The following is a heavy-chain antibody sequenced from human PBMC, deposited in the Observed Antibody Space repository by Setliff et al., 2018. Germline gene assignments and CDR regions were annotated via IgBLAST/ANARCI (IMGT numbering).Heavy chain of an antibody. CDR3: ARDPPGMNAFDI. J-gene: IGHJ3*02. V-gene: IGHV3-11*06. CDR1: GGSFSNYY. CDR2: VYSGSPN. Sequence: LSLTCTVYGGSFSNYYWSWIRQPPGKGLEWVSVVYSGSPNTYYAASVKGRFTISRDNAKNLLFLQMRGLRAGDTALYYCARDPPGMNAFDIWGHGTMVTVSS. D-gene: IGHD6-13*01.